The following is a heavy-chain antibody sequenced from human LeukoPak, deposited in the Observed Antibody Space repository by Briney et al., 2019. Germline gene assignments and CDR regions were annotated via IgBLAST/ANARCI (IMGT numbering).Heavy chain of an antibody. CDR2: IHYSGST. V-gene: IGHV4-59*01. CDR1: GGSFSNFY. CDR3: ARARGRGYYFDY. D-gene: IGHD2-15*01. Sequence: PSETLSLTCAVFGGSFSNFYWTWIRQPPGKGLEWIGYIHYSGSTNYNPSLKSRVTISVDTSKNQFSLRLSSVTAADTAVYYCARARGRGYYFDYWGQGTLVTVSS. J-gene: IGHJ4*02.